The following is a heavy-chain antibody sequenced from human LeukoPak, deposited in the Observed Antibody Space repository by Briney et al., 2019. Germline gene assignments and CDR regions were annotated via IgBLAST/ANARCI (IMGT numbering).Heavy chain of an antibody. D-gene: IGHD3-10*01. J-gene: IGHJ4*02. V-gene: IGHV1-2*02. Sequence: ASVTVSFTSSVYSLTVYYIHWVRQAPGQGLEWMGWINPNSGGTNYAQKFQGRVTMTRDTSISTAYMELSRLRSDDTAVYYCARVVRGVMGATYYFDYWGQGTLVTVSS. CDR2: INPNSGGT. CDR3: ARVVRGVMGATYYFDY. CDR1: VYSLTVYY.